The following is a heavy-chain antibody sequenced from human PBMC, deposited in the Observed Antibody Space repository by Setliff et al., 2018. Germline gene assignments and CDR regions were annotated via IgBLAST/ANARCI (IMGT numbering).Heavy chain of an antibody. CDR1: GGTFSSYG. CDR3: ARVELRRAAAGFNYFDP. D-gene: IGHD6-13*01. V-gene: IGHV1-18*01. J-gene: IGHJ5*02. CDR2: ISAYNGNT. Sequence: ASVKVSCKASGGTFSSYGISWVRQAPGQGLEWMGWISAYNGNTNYAQKLQGRVTMTTDTSTSTAYMELRSLRSDDTAVYYCARVELRRAAAGFNYFDPWGQGTPVTVSS.